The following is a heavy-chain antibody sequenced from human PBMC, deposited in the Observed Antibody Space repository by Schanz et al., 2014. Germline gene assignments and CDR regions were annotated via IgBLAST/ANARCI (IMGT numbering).Heavy chain of an antibody. CDR1: GFSFSDHA. Sequence: EVELVESGGGLVQPGGSLRLSCAASGFSFSDHAMDWVRQAAGKGLEWVSSFNDGGVNKYYADSVKGRFTISSDNSKSTLYLQMSSLRAEDTAVYYCAKSQGSSFDSWGQGTLVTVSS. CDR2: FNDGGVNK. D-gene: IGHD6-13*01. V-gene: IGHV3-23*04. CDR3: AKSQGSSFDS. J-gene: IGHJ4*02.